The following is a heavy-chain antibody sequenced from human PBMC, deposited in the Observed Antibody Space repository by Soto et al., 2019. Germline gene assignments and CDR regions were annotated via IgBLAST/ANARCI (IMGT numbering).Heavy chain of an antibody. CDR1: GFTFSSYA. Sequence: QVQLVESGGGVVQPGRSLRLSCAASGFTFSSYAMHWVRQAPGKGLEWVAVISYDGSNKYYADSVKGRFTISRDNSKNTLYLQMNSLRAEDTAVYYCARDTGAAAGWYYYYGMDVWGQGTTVTVSS. V-gene: IGHV3-30-3*01. CDR3: ARDTGAAAGWYYYYGMDV. J-gene: IGHJ6*02. D-gene: IGHD6-13*01. CDR2: ISYDGSNK.